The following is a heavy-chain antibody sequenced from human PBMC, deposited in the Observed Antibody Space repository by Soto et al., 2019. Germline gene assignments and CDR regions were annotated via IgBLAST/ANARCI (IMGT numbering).Heavy chain of an antibody. CDR3: ATTALGWFDP. CDR2: IFYSGRSGRT. V-gene: IGHV4-59*01. CDR1: GGSISSYY. J-gene: IGHJ5*02. D-gene: IGHD2-21*02. Sequence: SETLSLTCSVSGGSISSYYWSWIRQPPGKGLEWIGYIFYSGRSGRTNYNPSLKSRVIISVDTSKNQFSLKLSSVTAADTAVYYCATTALGWFDPWGQGTMVNVS.